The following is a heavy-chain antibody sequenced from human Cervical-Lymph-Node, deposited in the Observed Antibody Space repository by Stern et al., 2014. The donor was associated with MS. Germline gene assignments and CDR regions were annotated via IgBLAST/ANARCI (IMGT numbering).Heavy chain of an antibody. Sequence: QVTLKESGPTVVKPTETLTLTCTFSGFSLNTRGVAVGRFRQTPGKTLEWLALIYWDDTKRYSASLRSRLTISKDTSKNEVVLTMTNMDPVDTARYHCSQKPSAEAGGIWFDPWGQGTLVTVSS. D-gene: IGHD6-13*01. CDR1: GFSLNTRGVA. CDR2: IYWDDTK. V-gene: IGHV2-5*02. J-gene: IGHJ5*02. CDR3: SQKPSAEAGGIWFDP.